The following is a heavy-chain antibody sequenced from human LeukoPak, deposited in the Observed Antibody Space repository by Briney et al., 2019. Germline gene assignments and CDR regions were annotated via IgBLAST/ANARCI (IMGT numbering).Heavy chain of an antibody. CDR2: IYSSVSS. D-gene: IGHD6-19*01. J-gene: IGHJ4*02. Sequence: SETLSLTCTVSGDSINDHYWSWIRRPPGGGLEWLGYIYSSVSSNYNPSLKSRVTISIDTSKSQFSLRLTSVTAADTGVYYCARAVMVAVAGGRFDYWGQGTLVTVSS. CDR1: GDSINDHY. CDR3: ARAVMVAVAGGRFDY. V-gene: IGHV4-4*09.